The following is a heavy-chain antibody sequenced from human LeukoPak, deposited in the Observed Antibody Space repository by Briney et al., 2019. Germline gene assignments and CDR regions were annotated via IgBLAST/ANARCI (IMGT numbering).Heavy chain of an antibody. CDR2: IHHSGRA. J-gene: IGHJ4*02. CDR1: GGSISSGYW. Sequence: PSGTLSLTCTVSGGSISSGYWWSWVRQPPGKGLEWIAEIHHSGRATYNPALKSRVTISVDKSNNQFSLNLSSVTAADTAVYYCARQGDYVVDYWGQGTLVTVSS. D-gene: IGHD3-16*01. CDR3: ARQGDYVVDY. V-gene: IGHV4-4*02.